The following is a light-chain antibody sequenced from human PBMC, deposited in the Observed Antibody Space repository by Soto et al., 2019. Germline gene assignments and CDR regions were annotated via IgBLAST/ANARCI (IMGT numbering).Light chain of an antibody. CDR2: DVA. V-gene: IGLV2-11*01. CDR1: SSTVGDYNY. J-gene: IGLJ3*02. CDR3: CSYAGSYTWV. Sequence: QSVLTQPRSVSGSPGQSVTISCTGTSSTVGDYNYVSWYQHSPGKAPKLMIYDVAKRPSGVPDRFSGSKSGNTASLTISGLQAEDEADYYCCSYAGSYTWVFGGGTKLTVL.